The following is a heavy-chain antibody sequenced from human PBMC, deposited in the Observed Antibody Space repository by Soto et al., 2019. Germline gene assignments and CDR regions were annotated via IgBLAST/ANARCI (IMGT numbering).Heavy chain of an antibody. Sequence: GGSLILSYAVSAFTASSHYMSCVRHAPGKGLEWVSVIYSGGSTYYADAVKGRSTISRDNSKSTLYLQMNSLRAEDTAVYYCGKGRSYYYYYGVNVWGQGTTVTVSS. V-gene: IGHV3-53*01. CDR2: IYSGGST. CDR1: AFTASSHY. J-gene: IGHJ6*02. D-gene: IGHD1-26*01. CDR3: GKGRSYYYYYGVNV.